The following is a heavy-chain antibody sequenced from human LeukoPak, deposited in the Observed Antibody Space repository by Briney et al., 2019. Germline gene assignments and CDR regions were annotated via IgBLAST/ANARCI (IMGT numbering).Heavy chain of an antibody. CDR1: SGSISHYY. J-gene: IGHJ3*02. CDR3: ARGEYCSSSTCYRNAFDI. Sequence: PSETLSLTCTVSSGSISHYYWSWIRQPPGKGVEWIGYIYYSGSTTYNPSLKSRVTMSVYTSRNQFSLRLRSVTAADTAVYYCARGEYCSSSTCYRNAFDIWGQGTVVTVSS. CDR2: IYYSGST. V-gene: IGHV4-59*12. D-gene: IGHD2-2*01.